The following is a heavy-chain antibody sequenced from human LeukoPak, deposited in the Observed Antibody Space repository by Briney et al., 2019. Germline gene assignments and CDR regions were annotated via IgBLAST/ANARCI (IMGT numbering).Heavy chain of an antibody. Sequence: GGSLRLSCAASGFTFSSFAMSWVRQAPGKGLDWVSTTTGDGTTTYFADSVRGRFTISRDNPKNTLYLQMNSLRAEDTAVYFCAKSPTTDYSTFDYWGQGTLVTVSS. CDR3: AKSPTTDYSTFDY. D-gene: IGHD4-11*01. CDR1: GFTFSSFA. CDR2: TTGDGTTT. J-gene: IGHJ4*02. V-gene: IGHV3-23*01.